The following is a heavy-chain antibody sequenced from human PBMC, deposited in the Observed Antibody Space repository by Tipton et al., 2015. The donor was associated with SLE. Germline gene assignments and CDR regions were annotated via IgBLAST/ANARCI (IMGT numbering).Heavy chain of an antibody. CDR2: ISNSGIT. CDR1: GASISSHY. J-gene: IGHJ6*03. V-gene: IGHV4-59*11. Sequence: TLSLTCSVSGASISSHYWTWIRQPPGKGLEWIGYISNSGITNYNPSLKSRAAISIDTSKNQFSLNLSSVTAADTALYYCARVLGSRYCTNGVCTSPYYFYYYMDVWGRGTSVTVSS. D-gene: IGHD2-8*01. CDR3: ARVLGSRYCTNGVCTSPYYFYYYMDV.